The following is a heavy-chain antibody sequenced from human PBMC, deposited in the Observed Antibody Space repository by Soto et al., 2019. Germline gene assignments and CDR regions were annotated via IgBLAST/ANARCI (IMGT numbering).Heavy chain of an antibody. CDR3: AKTPRGGDYGDWYFDL. Sequence: EVQLLESGGALVQPGGSLRLSCAASEFTFSTSGMTWVRLAPGRGLDYVSAINPSGSRTYYADSVKGRFTISRDNSKNTLYLQMNSLRAEDTAIYYCAKTPRGGDYGDWYFDLWGCGTLVTVSS. D-gene: IGHD4-17*01. CDR2: INPSGSRT. J-gene: IGHJ2*01. CDR1: EFTFSTSG. V-gene: IGHV3-23*05.